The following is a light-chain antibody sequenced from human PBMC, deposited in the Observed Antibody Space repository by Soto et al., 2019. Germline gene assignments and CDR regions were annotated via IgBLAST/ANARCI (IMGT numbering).Light chain of an antibody. J-gene: IGKJ1*01. Sequence: ENVLTQSPGTLSLSPGERATLSCRASQSVGSSYLAWYQQKPGQAPRLLIYSTSSRATDIPDRFSGSGSGTDFTLTISRLEPEDFAVYYCQQYDSPICTFGQGTKVEIK. V-gene: IGKV3-20*01. CDR1: QSVGSSY. CDR2: STS. CDR3: QQYDSPICT.